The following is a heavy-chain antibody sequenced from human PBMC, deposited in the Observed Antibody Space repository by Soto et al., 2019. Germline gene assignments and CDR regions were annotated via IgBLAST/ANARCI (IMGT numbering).Heavy chain of an antibody. Sequence: GGSLRLSCAASGFTFSSYDMRWVRQAPGKGLEWVSGISGSGDNTNYEDSVKGRFTISRDNSKNTLYLQMNNLRAEDTAVYYCAKARSQISVRALDYWGQGTLVTVSS. CDR1: GFTFSSYD. V-gene: IGHV3-23*01. CDR3: AKARSQISVRALDY. J-gene: IGHJ4*02. D-gene: IGHD3-10*01. CDR2: ISGSGDNT.